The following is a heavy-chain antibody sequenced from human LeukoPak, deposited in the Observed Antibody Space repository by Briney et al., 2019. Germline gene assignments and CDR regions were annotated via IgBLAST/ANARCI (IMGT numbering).Heavy chain of an antibody. V-gene: IGHV3-66*02. CDR1: GFTVSSNY. J-gene: IGHJ6*03. CDR2: IYSGGST. CDR3: ARTTQYYYYMDV. Sequence: GGSLRLSCAASGFTVSSNYMSWVRQAPGRGLEWVSVIYSGGSTYYADSVKGRFTISRDNSKNTLYLQMNSLRAEDTAVYYCARTTQYYYYMDVWGKGTTVTVSS. D-gene: IGHD1-1*01.